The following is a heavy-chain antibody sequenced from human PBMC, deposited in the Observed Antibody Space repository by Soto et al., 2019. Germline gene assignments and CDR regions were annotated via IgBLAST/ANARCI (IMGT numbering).Heavy chain of an antibody. CDR2: IYYSGST. V-gene: IGHV4-31*03. CDR1: GGSISSGGYY. D-gene: IGHD1-1*01. CDR3: AVDGRNKKGYPRGRGMDV. J-gene: IGHJ6*02. Sequence: QVQLQESGPGLVKPSQTLSLTCTVSGGSISSGGYYWSWIRQHPGKGLEWIGYIYYSGSTYYNPSLKSRVTISVDTSKNQFSLKLSSVTAADTAVYYGAVDGRNKKGYPRGRGMDVWGQGTTVTVYS.